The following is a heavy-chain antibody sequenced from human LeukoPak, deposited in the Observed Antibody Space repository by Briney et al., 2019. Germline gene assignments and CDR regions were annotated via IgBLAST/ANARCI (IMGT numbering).Heavy chain of an antibody. CDR3: ARDPTSELLWFGELFGGAFDI. CDR2: ISAYNGNT. D-gene: IGHD3-10*01. Sequence: ASVKVSCKASGYTFTSYGISWVRQAPGQGLEWMGWISAYNGNTNYAQNLQGRVTMTTDTSTSTAYMELRSLRSDDTAVYYCARDPTSELLWFGELFGGAFDIWGQGTMVTVSS. CDR1: GYTFTSYG. V-gene: IGHV1-18*01. J-gene: IGHJ3*02.